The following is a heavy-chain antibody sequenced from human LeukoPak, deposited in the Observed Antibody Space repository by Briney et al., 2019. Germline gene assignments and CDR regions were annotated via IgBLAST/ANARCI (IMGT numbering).Heavy chain of an antibody. Sequence: GGSLRLSCAASGFAFSNYWMHWVRQAPGKGLVWISRINSDGSSTSYADSVKGRFTISRDNAKNTLYLQMNSLRAEDTAVYYCAAYDSSGYSGKYFQHWGQGTLVTVSS. CDR3: AAYDSSGYSGKYFQH. CDR2: INSDGSST. V-gene: IGHV3-74*01. CDR1: GFAFSNYW. D-gene: IGHD3-22*01. J-gene: IGHJ1*01.